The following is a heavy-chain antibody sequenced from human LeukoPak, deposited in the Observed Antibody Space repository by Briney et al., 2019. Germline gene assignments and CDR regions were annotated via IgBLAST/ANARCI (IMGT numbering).Heavy chain of an antibody. V-gene: IGHV4-30-4*01. D-gene: IGHD3-10*01. CDR1: GGSISSGDYY. CDR3: ARGRMVRGVITWFDP. CDR2: IYYSGST. J-gene: IGHJ5*02. Sequence: SETLSLTCTVSGGSISSGDYYWSWIRQPPGKGLEWIGYIYYSGSTYYNPSLKSRVTISVDTSKNQFSLKLSSVTAADTAVYYCARGRMVRGVITWFDPWGQGTLVTVSS.